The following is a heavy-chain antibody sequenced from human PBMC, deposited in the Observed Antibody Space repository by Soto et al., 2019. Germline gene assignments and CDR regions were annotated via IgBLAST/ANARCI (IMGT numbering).Heavy chain of an antibody. D-gene: IGHD3-3*01. J-gene: IGHJ6*01. CDR3: ARDADGDTIFGVVIIPSYGMDV. Sequence: GGSLRVSCASSVFTFSSYGMHWVRQAPGKGLDLVAVIWYDGSNKYYADSAKGRFTISRDNSKNTLYLQMNSLRAEDTAVYYCARDADGDTIFGVVIIPSYGMDVWGQGTTVTVSS. CDR1: VFTFSSYG. V-gene: IGHV3-33*01. CDR2: IWYDGSNK.